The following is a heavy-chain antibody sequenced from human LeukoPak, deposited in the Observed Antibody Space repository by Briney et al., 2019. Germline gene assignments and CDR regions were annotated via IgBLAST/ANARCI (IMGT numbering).Heavy chain of an antibody. CDR2: IRSKAYGGTT. Sequence: GGSLRLSCTASGFTFGDYAMSWVRQAPGKGLEWVGFIRSKAYGGTTEYAASVKGRFTISRDDSKSIAYLQMNSLKTEDTAVYYCTRDSETKTYYDFWSGYYAGMDVWGQGTTVTVSS. CDR3: TRDSETKTYYDFWSGYYAGMDV. D-gene: IGHD3-3*01. V-gene: IGHV3-49*04. J-gene: IGHJ6*02. CDR1: GFTFGDYA.